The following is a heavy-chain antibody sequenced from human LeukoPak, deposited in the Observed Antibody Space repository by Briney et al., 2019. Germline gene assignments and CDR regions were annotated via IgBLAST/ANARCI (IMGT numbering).Heavy chain of an antibody. CDR1: GFTFSSYG. CDR3: AKGDYGDLDY. V-gene: IGHV3-30*18. D-gene: IGHD4-17*01. CDR2: ISYDGSNK. Sequence: WGSLRLSCAASGFTFSSYGMHWVRQAPGKGLEWVAVISYDGSNKYYADSVKGRFTISRDNSKNTLYLQMNSLRAEDTAVYYCAKGDYGDLDYWGQGTLVTVSS. J-gene: IGHJ4*02.